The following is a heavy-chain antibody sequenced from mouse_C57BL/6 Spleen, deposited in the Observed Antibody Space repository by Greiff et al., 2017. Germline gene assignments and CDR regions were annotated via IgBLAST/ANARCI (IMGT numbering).Heavy chain of an antibody. V-gene: IGHV1-82*01. D-gene: IGHD3-2*02. J-gene: IGHJ3*01. Sequence: VQLVESGPELVKPGASVKISCKASGYAFSSSWMNWVKQRPGKGLEWIGRIYPGDGDTNYNGKFKGKATLTADKSSSTAYMQLSSLTSEDSAVYFCARDTAQAWFAYWGQGTLVTGSA. CDR3: ARDTAQAWFAY. CDR1: GYAFSSSW. CDR2: IYPGDGDT.